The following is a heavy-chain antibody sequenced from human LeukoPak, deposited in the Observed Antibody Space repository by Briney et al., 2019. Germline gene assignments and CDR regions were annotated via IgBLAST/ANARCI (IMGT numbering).Heavy chain of an antibody. V-gene: IGHV1-8*02. CDR2: MNPNSGNT. D-gene: IGHD4-23*01. J-gene: IGHJ6*03. CDR3: ARGRTTVVTLIGYYYYMDV. Sequence: ASVKVSCKASGGTFSSYAISWVRQATGQGLEWMGWMNPNSGNTGYAQKFQGRVTMTRNTSISTAYMELSSLRSEDTAVYYCARGRTTVVTLIGYYYYMDVWGKGTTVTISS. CDR1: GGTFSSYA.